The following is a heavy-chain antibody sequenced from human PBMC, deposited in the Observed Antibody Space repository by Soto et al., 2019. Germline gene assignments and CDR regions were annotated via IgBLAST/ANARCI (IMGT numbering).Heavy chain of an antibody. Sequence: PGGSLRLSCEASGFSLSYYYMSWIRQAPGKGLEWVSAISGSGGSTYYADSVKGRFTISRDNSKNTLYLQMNSLRAEDTAVYYCAKDLNRRGSGAFDIWGQGTMVTVSS. J-gene: IGHJ3*02. CDR2: ISGSGGST. CDR3: AKDLNRRGSGAFDI. V-gene: IGHV3-23*01. CDR1: GFSLSYYY. D-gene: IGHD3-9*01.